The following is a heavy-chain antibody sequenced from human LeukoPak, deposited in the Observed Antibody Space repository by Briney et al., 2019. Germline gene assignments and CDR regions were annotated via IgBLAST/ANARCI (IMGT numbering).Heavy chain of an antibody. CDR2: INHSEST. Sequence: SETLSLTCAVFGGSFSGYYWSWIRQPPGKRLEWIGEINHSESTNYNPSLKSRVTISVDTSKNQFSLKLSSVTAADTAVYYCARGLFGAARLNWFDPWGQGTLVTVSS. CDR1: GGSFSGYY. D-gene: IGHD6-6*01. V-gene: IGHV4-34*01. J-gene: IGHJ5*02. CDR3: ARGLFGAARLNWFDP.